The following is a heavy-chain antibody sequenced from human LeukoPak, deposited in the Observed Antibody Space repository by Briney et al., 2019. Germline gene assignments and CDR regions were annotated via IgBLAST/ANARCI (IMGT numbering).Heavy chain of an antibody. Sequence: GGSLRLSCAASGFTFSSYVMSWVRQAPGKGLEWVSAISTSGGSTYYADSVKGRFTISRDNSKNTLYLQMNSLRAEDTAVYYCAKGGKYSFGPHFGYWGQGTLVTVSS. D-gene: IGHD5-18*01. CDR3: AKGGKYSFGPHFGY. V-gene: IGHV3-23*01. CDR2: ISTSGGST. J-gene: IGHJ4*02. CDR1: GFTFSSYV.